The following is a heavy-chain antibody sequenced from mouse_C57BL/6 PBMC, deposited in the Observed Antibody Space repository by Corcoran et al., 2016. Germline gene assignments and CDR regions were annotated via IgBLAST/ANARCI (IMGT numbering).Heavy chain of an antibody. CDR1: GYTFTNYW. J-gene: IGHJ3*01. Sequence: QVQLQQSGAELVRPGTSVKMSCKASGYTFTNYWIGWAKQRPGHGLEWIGDIYPGGGYTNYNEKFKGKATLTADKSSSTAYMQFSSLTSEDSAIYYCARWDDGYLFAYWGQGTLVTVSA. D-gene: IGHD2-3*01. CDR3: ARWDDGYLFAY. V-gene: IGHV1-63*01. CDR2: IYPGGGYT.